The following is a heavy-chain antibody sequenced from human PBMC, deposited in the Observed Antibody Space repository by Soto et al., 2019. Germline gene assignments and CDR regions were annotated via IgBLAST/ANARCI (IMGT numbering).Heavy chain of an antibody. D-gene: IGHD5-18*01. J-gene: IGHJ6*02. Sequence: GASVKVSCKASGGTFSSYAISWVRQAPGQGLEWMGGIIPIFGTANYAQKFQGRVTITADESTSTAYMELSSLRSEDTAVYYCARVVDTAMVPYYYGMDVWGQGTTVTVS. CDR2: IIPIFGTA. V-gene: IGHV1-69*13. CDR3: ARVVDTAMVPYYYGMDV. CDR1: GGTFSSYA.